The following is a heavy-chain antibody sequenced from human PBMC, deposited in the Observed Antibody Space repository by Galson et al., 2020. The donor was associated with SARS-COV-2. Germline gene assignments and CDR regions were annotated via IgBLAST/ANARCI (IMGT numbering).Heavy chain of an antibody. CDR3: ARAPYGRDY. D-gene: IGHD1-26*01. CDR2: IYSGGST. J-gene: IGHJ4*02. Sequence: GESLKISCAASGFTVSSNYMSWVRQAPGKGLEWVSVIYSGGSTYYADSVKGRFTISRDNSKNTLYLQMNSLRAEDTAVYYCARAPYGRDYWGQGTLVTVSS. CDR1: GFTVSSNY. V-gene: IGHV3-66*01.